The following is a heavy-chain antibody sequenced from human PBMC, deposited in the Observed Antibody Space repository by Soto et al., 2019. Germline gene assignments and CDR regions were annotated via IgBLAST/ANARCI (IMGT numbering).Heavy chain of an antibody. CDR3: ARRGRVATNYYYYYGMDV. CDR1: GFTFSSYW. CDR2: IKQDGSEK. D-gene: IGHD5-12*01. J-gene: IGHJ6*02. Sequence: GGSLRLSCAASGFTFSSYWMSWVRQAPGKGLEWVANIKQDGSEKYYVDSVKGRFTISRDNAKNSLYLQINSLRAEDTAVYYCARRGRVATNYYYYYGMDVWGQGTTVTVSS. V-gene: IGHV3-7*04.